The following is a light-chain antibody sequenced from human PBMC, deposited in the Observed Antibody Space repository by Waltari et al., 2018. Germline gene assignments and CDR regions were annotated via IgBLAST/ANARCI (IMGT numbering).Light chain of an antibody. Sequence: SYYLTQPPSLSVSPGQTASLTCPGHTLRDKYACWYQQKPGQSPVLVIYQDSKRPSGIPERFSGSNSGNTATLTISGTQAMDEADYYCQAWDSSTVVFGGGTKLTVL. CDR2: QDS. J-gene: IGLJ2*01. V-gene: IGLV3-1*01. CDR3: QAWDSSTVV. CDR1: TLRDKY.